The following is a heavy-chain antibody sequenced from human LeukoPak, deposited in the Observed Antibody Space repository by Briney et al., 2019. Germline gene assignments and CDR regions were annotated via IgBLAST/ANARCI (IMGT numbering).Heavy chain of an antibody. J-gene: IGHJ4*02. Sequence: PGGSLRLSCAASGLTISSYWMHWVRQAPGKGLVWVSRINSDGSSTTYADSVKGRFTISRDNAKNTLYLQMNSLRAEDTAVYYCEKGGTTGVDYWGQGTLVTVSS. V-gene: IGHV3-74*01. CDR3: EKGGTTGVDY. CDR2: INSDGSST. CDR1: GLTISSYW. D-gene: IGHD4-23*01.